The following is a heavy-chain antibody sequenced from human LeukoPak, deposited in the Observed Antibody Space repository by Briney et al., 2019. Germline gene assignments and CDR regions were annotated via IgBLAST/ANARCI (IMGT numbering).Heavy chain of an antibody. Sequence: GGSLRLSCAASGFTFSSYAMSWVRQAPGKGLDWISGISGSGGSTYYADSVKGRFAISRDNSKNTVFLQMNSLRAEDTAVYYCAKDGAIYGPYYFDYWGQGILVTVSS. J-gene: IGHJ4*02. CDR3: AKDGAIYGPYYFDY. D-gene: IGHD2/OR15-2a*01. CDR1: GFTFSSYA. CDR2: ISGSGGST. V-gene: IGHV3-23*01.